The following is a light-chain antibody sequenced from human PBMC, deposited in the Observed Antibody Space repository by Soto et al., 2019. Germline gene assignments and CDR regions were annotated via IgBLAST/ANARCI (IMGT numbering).Light chain of an antibody. Sequence: QSALTQPPSASGSPGQSVTISCTGTSSDVGGYNYVSWYQQHPGKAPQVLIYDVNKRPSGVPDRFSGSKSGNTASLTVSGLQAEDEADYYCSSYAGSNNPFVFGTGTKVTVL. CDR2: DVN. CDR3: SSYAGSNNPFV. V-gene: IGLV2-8*01. J-gene: IGLJ1*01. CDR1: SSDVGGYNY.